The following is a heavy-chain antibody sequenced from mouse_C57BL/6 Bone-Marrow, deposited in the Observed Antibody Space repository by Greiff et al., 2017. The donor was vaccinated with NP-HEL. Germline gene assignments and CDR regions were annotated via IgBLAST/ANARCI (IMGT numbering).Heavy chain of an antibody. Sequence: EVNVVESGGGLVKPGGSLKLSCAASGFTFSSYTMSWVRQTPEKRLEWVATISGGGGNTYYPDSVKGRFTISRDNAKNTLYLQMSSLRSEDTALYYCASLTAQALAYWGQGTLDTVSA. CDR2: ISGGGGNT. CDR1: GFTFSSYT. V-gene: IGHV5-9*01. J-gene: IGHJ3*01. D-gene: IGHD3-2*02. CDR3: ASLTAQALAY.